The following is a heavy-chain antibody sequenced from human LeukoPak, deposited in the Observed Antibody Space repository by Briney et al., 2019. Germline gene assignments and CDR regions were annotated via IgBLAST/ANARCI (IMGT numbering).Heavy chain of an antibody. CDR1: GYSISSGYY. J-gene: IGHJ4*02. D-gene: IGHD6-13*01. CDR2: IYHTGTT. V-gene: IGHV4-38-2*01. CDR3: ARGISAPGRTFHFDC. Sequence: PSETLSLTCAVSGYSISSGYYWGWIRQPPGKGLEWIGSIYHTGTTYYNPSLKSRVTISVDTSKNQFSLKLTSVTAADTAVYYCARGISAPGRTFHFDCWGQGTLATVSS.